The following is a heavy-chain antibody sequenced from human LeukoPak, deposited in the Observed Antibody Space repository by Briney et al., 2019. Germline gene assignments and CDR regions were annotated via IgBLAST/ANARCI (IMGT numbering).Heavy chain of an antibody. J-gene: IGHJ4*02. CDR3: VRREYCTTTSCYIRGMDY. CDR1: GGFIDSSSYY. D-gene: IGHD2-2*02. V-gene: IGHV4-39*01. CDR2: IYYSGSA. Sequence: SETLSLTCTVSGGFIDSSSYYGGWIRQPPSKGLEWIGNIYYSGSAHYNPSLRSRVTISVDTSKNQFSLKLSSVTAADTAVYFCVRREYCTTTSCYIRGMDYWGQGTLVTVSS.